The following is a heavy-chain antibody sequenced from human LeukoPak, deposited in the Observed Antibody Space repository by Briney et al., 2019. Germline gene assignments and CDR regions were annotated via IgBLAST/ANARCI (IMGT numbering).Heavy chain of an antibody. CDR1: GDNVSTNTAA. J-gene: IGHJ5*02. Sequence: SQTVSLTCAISGDNVSTNTAAWNWIRQSPSRGLEWLGRTYYRSKWYNDYAVSVKSRIIINPDTSRNQFSLQLNSVTPEDTAVYYCVTFSSRGPWGRFDPWGQGTLVTVSS. V-gene: IGHV6-1*01. CDR2: TYYRSKWYN. CDR3: VTFSSRGPWGRFDP. D-gene: IGHD6-6*01.